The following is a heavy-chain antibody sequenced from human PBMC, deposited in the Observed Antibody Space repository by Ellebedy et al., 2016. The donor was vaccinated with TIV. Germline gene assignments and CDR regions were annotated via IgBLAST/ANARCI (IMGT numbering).Heavy chain of an antibody. CDR3: ARTSFVKGVSF. D-gene: IGHD3-10*01. J-gene: IGHJ4*02. V-gene: IGHV4-34*01. CDR2: IHHSGRT. Sequence: GSLRLSXGIDIPSFTGYYWTWIRQAPGKGLEWLGKIHHSGRTNYKSSLQSRVTISLHTSTKHFSLNLTSVTAADTAVYYCARTSFVKGVSFWGQGILVTVSS. CDR1: IPSFTGYY.